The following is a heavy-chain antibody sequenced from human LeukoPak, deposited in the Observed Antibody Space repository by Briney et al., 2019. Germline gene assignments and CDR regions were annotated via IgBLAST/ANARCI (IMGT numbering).Heavy chain of an antibody. CDR2: IKQDGSEK. CDR3: ARYRENNNFWSGYSG. CDR1: GFTFSRYW. J-gene: IGHJ4*02. V-gene: IGHV3-7*01. Sequence: GGSLRLSCAASGFTFSRYWMSWVRQAPGKGLEWVANIKQDGSEKYYVDSVKDRFTISRDNAKNSLYLQMNNLRAEDTAVYYCARYRENNNFWSGYSGWGQGTLVTVSS. D-gene: IGHD3-3*01.